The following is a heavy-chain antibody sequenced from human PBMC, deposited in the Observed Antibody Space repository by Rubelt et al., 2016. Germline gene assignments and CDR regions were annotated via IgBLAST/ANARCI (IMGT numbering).Heavy chain of an antibody. CDR2: ISSSAI. Sequence: EVQLVESGGGLVQPGRSLRLSCTASGLTFGDYAMSWVRQAPGKGLEWVSYISSSAIYYADSVKGRFTISRDNAKNSLYLQMNSLRAEDTAVYYCARRQGSRGFDYWGQGTLVTVSS. V-gene: IGHV3-48*03. CDR1: GLTFGDYA. D-gene: IGHD2-2*01. CDR3: ARRQGSRGFDY. J-gene: IGHJ4*02.